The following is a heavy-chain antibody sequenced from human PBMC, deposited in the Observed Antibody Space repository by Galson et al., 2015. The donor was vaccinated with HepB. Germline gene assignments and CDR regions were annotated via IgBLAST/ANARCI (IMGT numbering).Heavy chain of an antibody. CDR1: GYTFTSHD. J-gene: IGHJ3*01. V-gene: IGHV1-8*01. D-gene: IGHD3-3*01. CDR3: ARWSPSGASDDALDV. CDR2: MNPRSGNT. Sequence: SCKASGYTFTSHDINWVRQAPGQGLEWMVWMNPRSGNTGYAREFQGRVTITRDTSANTVYMKLSSLRSEDTAVYYCARWSPSGASDDALDVWGQGTTVTVSS.